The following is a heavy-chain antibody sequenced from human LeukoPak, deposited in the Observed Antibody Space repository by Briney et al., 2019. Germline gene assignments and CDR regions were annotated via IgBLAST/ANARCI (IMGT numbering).Heavy chain of an antibody. J-gene: IGHJ4*02. V-gene: IGHV3-9*01. CDR1: GFTFDDYA. Sequence: GGSLRLSCAASGFTFDDYAMHWVRQAPGKGLEWVSGISWNSGSIGYADSVKGRFTISRDNAKNSLYLQMNSLRAEDTALYYCAKDGSGRLWFGELLYVFDYWGQGTLVTVSS. CDR3: AKDGSGRLWFGELLYVFDY. CDR2: ISWNSGSI. D-gene: IGHD3-10*01.